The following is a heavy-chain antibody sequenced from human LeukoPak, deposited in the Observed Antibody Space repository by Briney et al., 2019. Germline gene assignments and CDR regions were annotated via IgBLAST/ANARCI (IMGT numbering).Heavy chain of an antibody. J-gene: IGHJ4*02. CDR1: GFTFSSYA. CDR2: ISGSGGSR. CDR3: AKVVSPYYFDY. Sequence: GGSLSLSCAASGFTFSSYAMSWVPQAPGKGVECVSAISGSGGSRYYADSVKGRFTISRDNSKSTLYLQMNSLRAEDTAVYYCAKVVSPYYFDYWGQGTLVTVS. V-gene: IGHV3-23*01. D-gene: IGHD2-15*01.